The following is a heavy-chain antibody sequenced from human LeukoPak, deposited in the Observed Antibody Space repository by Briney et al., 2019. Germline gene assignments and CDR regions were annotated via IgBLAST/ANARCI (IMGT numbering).Heavy chain of an antibody. Sequence: PGGSLRLSRAASGFTFSSYSMNWVRQAPGKGLEWVSSISSSSSYIYYADSVKGRFTISRDNAKNSLYLQMNSLRAEDTAVYYCVLRFLEWSSRRYGMDVWGQGTTVTVSS. CDR1: GFTFSSYS. V-gene: IGHV3-21*01. CDR2: ISSSSSYI. CDR3: VLRFLEWSSRRYGMDV. D-gene: IGHD3-3*01. J-gene: IGHJ6*02.